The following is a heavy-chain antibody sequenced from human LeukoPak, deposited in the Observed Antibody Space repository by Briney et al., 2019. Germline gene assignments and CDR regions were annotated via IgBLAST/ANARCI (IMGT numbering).Heavy chain of an antibody. CDR1: GFTVSSNY. J-gene: IGHJ6*03. CDR3: ARDLRGSGSYYNHYYYYYMDV. CDR2: IYSGGST. V-gene: IGHV3-66*01. Sequence: PGGSLRLSCAASGFTVSSNYMSWVRQAPGKGLEWVSVIYSGGSTYYADSVKGRFTISRDNSKNTLYLQMNSLRAEDTAVYYCARDLRGSGSYYNHYYYYYMDVWGKGTTVTISS. D-gene: IGHD3-10*01.